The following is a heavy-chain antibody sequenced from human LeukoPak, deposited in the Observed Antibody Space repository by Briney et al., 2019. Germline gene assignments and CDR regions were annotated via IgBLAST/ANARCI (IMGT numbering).Heavy chain of an antibody. CDR1: GFTASSNY. V-gene: IGHV3-53*01. J-gene: IGHJ3*02. Sequence: GGSRRLSCAASGFTASSNYMSWVRQAPGKGLEWVSVIYSGGSAYYADSVKGRFTISRDNSKNTLYLQMNSPRAEDRAVYYCARDLWGWSDSDAFDIWGQGTMVTVSS. CDR3: ARDLWGWSDSDAFDI. D-gene: IGHD6-19*01. CDR2: IYSGGSA.